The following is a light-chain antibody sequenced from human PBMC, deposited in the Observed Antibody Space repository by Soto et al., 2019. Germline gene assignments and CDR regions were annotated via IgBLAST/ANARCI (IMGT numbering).Light chain of an antibody. CDR3: QQYCNSPQT. CDR1: QSVSSNY. Sequence: EIVWTQSPGTLSLSPGESATLSCRASQSVSSNYLAWYQQRPGQAPGLLIFGASSRATGTPDRFTGSGSGTDFTLTISRLEPEDFAVYYCQQYCNSPQTFGQGTKREIK. CDR2: GAS. J-gene: IGKJ2*01. V-gene: IGKV3-20*01.